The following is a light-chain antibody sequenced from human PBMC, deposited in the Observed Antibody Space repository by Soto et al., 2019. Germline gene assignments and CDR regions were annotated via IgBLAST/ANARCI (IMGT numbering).Light chain of an antibody. CDR2: ENN. J-gene: IGLJ1*01. CDR1: SSNIGNNY. CDR3: GTWDSSLSAYV. V-gene: IGLV1-51*02. Sequence: QAVVTQPPSVSAAPGQKVTISCSGSSSNIGNNYVSWYQQLPGTAPKLLIYENNKRPSGIPDRFSGSKSGTSATLGITGLQTGDEAYYYCGTWDSSLSAYVFGTGTKLTVL.